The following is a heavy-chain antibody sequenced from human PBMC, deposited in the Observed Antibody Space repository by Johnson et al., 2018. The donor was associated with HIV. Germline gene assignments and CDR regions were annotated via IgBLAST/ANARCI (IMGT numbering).Heavy chain of an antibody. J-gene: IGHJ3*02. CDR3: ASKAAGTMHAFEI. CDR2: ISYDGSNK. CDR1: GFTFSSYA. D-gene: IGHD6-13*01. Sequence: QVQLVESGGGVVQPGRSLRLSCAASGFTFSSYAMHWVRQAPGKGLEWVAVISYDGSNKYYADSVKGRFTISRDNSKNTLYLQMNSLRAEDTAVYYCASKAAGTMHAFEIWGQGTMVTVSS. V-gene: IGHV3-30*04.